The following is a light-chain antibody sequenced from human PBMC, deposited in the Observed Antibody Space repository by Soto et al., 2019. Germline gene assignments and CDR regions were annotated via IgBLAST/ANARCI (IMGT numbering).Light chain of an antibody. CDR2: EGS. Sequence: QSVLTQPASVSGSPGQSITISCTGISSDVGSYNLVSWYQQHPGKAPKLMIYEGSKRPSGVSNRFSGSKSGNTASLTISGLQTEDEADYYCCSYAGSSTFHVIFGGGTKVTVL. J-gene: IGLJ2*01. CDR3: CSYAGSSTFHVI. CDR1: SSDVGSYNL. V-gene: IGLV2-23*03.